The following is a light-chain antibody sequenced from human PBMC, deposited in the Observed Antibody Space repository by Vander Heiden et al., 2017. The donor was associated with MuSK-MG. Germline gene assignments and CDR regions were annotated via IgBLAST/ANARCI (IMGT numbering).Light chain of an antibody. J-gene: IGKJ1*01. CDR1: HNINSY. CDR2: AAS. CDR3: QQSDITPPWT. Sequence: DIQMTQSPPSLSASVGDRVTITCRASHNINSYLNWYQQKPGKAPKLLIYAASRLQSGVPSTFSGSGSGTDFTLTITMQPDDFATYYCQQSDITPPWTFGQRTNVEL. V-gene: IGKV1-39*01.